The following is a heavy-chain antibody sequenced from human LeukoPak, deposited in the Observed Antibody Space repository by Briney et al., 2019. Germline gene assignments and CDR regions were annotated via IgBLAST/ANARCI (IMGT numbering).Heavy chain of an antibody. Sequence: ASVKVSCKASGYTFTSYGISWVRQAPGQGLEWRGWISAYNGDTNYAQTLQGRVTMTTDTSTSTAYRELRSLRSDGTAVYYCAREYSGDAFDIWGQGTMVTVSS. D-gene: IGHD1-26*01. CDR2: ISAYNGDT. CDR1: GYTFTSYG. CDR3: AREYSGDAFDI. V-gene: IGHV1-18*01. J-gene: IGHJ3*02.